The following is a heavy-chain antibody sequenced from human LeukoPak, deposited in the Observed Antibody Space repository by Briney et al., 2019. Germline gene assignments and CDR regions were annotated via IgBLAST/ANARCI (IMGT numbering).Heavy chain of an antibody. V-gene: IGHV3-30*02. CDR3: AKDYYYYDSSGRRYFDL. CDR2: IRYDGSNK. CDR1: GFTFSSYG. J-gene: IGHJ2*01. Sequence: GGSLRLSCAASGFTFSSYGMHWVRQAPGKGLEWVAFIRYDGSNKYYADSVKGRFTISRDNSKNTLYLQMNSLRAEDTAVYFCAKDYYYYDSSGRRYFDLWGRGTLVTVSS. D-gene: IGHD3-22*01.